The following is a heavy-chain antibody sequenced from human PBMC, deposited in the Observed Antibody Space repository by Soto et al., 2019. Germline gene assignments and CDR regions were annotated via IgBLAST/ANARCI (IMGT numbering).Heavy chain of an antibody. CDR3: ARHQYGLDV. CDR1: GNSPTNYW. Sequence: HGESLKISCKASGNSPTNYWIAWVRRMPGKGLEWMGIISLGDSDTRYSPSFQGHITISGDKSINTAYLQWSSLKASDTAVYYCARHQYGLDVWGQGTAVTVSS. J-gene: IGHJ6*02. CDR2: ISLGDSDT. V-gene: IGHV5-51*01.